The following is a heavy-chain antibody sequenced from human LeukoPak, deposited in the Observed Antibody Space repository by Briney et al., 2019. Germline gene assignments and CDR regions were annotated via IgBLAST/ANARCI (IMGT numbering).Heavy chain of an antibody. Sequence: ASVKVSCTASGYTFTSYGISWVRQAPGQGLEWMGWISAYNGNTNYAQKLQGRVTMTTDTSTSTAYMELRSLRSDHTAVYYCARDHVIVGDDAFDIWGQGTMVTVSS. V-gene: IGHV1-18*01. CDR1: GYTFTSYG. CDR3: ARDHVIVGDDAFDI. J-gene: IGHJ3*02. CDR2: ISAYNGNT. D-gene: IGHD3-22*01.